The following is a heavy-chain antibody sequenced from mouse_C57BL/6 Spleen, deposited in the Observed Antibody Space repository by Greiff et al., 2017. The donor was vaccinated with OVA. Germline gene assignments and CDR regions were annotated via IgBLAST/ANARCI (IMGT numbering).Heavy chain of an antibody. CDR3: VERGYDHLGYYFDY. D-gene: IGHD2-3*01. CDR2: IGPGSGST. CDR1: GYTFTDYY. V-gene: IGHV1-77*01. Sequence: QVHVKQSGAELVKPGASVKISCKASGYTFTDYYINWVKQRPGQGLEWIGKIGPGSGSTYYNEKFKGKATLTADKSSSTAYMPLSSLTSEDSAVYFCVERGYDHLGYYFDYWGQGTTLTVSS. J-gene: IGHJ2*01.